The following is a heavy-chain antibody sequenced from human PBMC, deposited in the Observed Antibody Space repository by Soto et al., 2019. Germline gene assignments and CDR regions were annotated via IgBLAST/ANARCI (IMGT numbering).Heavy chain of an antibody. D-gene: IGHD5-18*01. J-gene: IGHJ6*02. CDR1: GFTFNKDS. Sequence: PWGSLRLSCAASGFTFNKDSINWVRQAPGKGLERVASISGGSGYKSYPDSVKGRFTISRDNAKNSLFLQMSSLRAADTAVYYCARDRSYSTSYLVGERYYYYYSIVVCGPGPTVKVYS. CDR2: ISGGSGYK. CDR3: ARDRSYSTSYLVGERYYYYYSIVV. V-gene: IGHV3-21*01.